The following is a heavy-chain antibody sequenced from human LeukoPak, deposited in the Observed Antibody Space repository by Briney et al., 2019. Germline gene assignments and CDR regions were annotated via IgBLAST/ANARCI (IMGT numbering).Heavy chain of an antibody. D-gene: IGHD1-14*01. CDR1: GFTFSTYW. V-gene: IGHV3-7*03. CDR2: IKQDGSEK. J-gene: IGHJ4*02. CDR3: ARVSRWALNRGPHY. Sequence: GGSLRLSCAASGFTFSTYWMSWVRQAPGQGLEWVGNIKQDGSEKYYADSVQGRFTISRDTAKNSLYLQMSSLRAEDTAVYYCARVSRWALNRGPHYWGQGTLVTVSS.